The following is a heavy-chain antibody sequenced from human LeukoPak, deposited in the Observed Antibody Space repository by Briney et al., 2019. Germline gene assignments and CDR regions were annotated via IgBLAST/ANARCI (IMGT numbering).Heavy chain of an antibody. CDR2: ILGSGDVA. V-gene: IGHV3-23*01. Sequence: GGSLRLSCSASGFTFSRYAMSWVRQAPGKGLEWVSGILGSGDVAFYTDSVKGRFTTYRENSKDTLYLEMNSLRAEDTPIYYCAKDETVSGINYFAFWGQGVLVSVSS. D-gene: IGHD1-14*01. CDR1: GFTFSRYA. J-gene: IGHJ4*02. CDR3: AKDETVSGINYFAF.